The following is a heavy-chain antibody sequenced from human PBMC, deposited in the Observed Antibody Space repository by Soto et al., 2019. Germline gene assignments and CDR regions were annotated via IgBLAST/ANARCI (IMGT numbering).Heavy chain of an antibody. J-gene: IGHJ3*01. Sequence: PSETLSLTCAVSGGSISSGGSSWSWIRQPPGKGLEWIGYIYYSGSTNYNPSLKSRVTISVDTSKNQFSLKLSSVTAADTAVYYCARRYGSAFDFWGQGTMVTVSS. V-gene: IGHV4-61*08. CDR2: IYYSGST. CDR3: ARRYGSAFDF. D-gene: IGHD3-10*01. CDR1: GGSISSGGSS.